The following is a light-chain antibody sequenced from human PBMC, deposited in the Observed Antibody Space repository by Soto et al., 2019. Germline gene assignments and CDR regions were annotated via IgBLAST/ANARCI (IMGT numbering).Light chain of an antibody. CDR2: EAS. J-gene: IGKJ1*01. V-gene: IGKV1-5*01. CDR3: QQYNSYSWT. Sequence: DIPMTQSRCTLSGSVGERVTITCRASQSISSWLAWYKQKPGKAPKLLIYEASSLERGVPSRVSGSGSGTEFTLTISSLQPDDFATYYCQQYNSYSWTFGQGTKVDIK. CDR1: QSISSW.